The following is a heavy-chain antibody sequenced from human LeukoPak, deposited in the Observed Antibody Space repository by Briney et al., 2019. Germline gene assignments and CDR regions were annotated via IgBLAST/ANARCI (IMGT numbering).Heavy chain of an antibody. V-gene: IGHV3-9*01. CDR2: ISWNSDII. J-gene: IGHJ4*02. D-gene: IGHD4-23*01. CDR1: GFKFDNYA. Sequence: GGSLRLSCAASGFKFDNYAMHWVRQAPGKGLEWVSSISWNSDIIAYADSVKGRFTISRDNAKNSLYPQMNSLRAEDTAVYYCARLRWGGLYYFDSWGQGTLVTVSS. CDR3: ARLRWGGLYYFDS.